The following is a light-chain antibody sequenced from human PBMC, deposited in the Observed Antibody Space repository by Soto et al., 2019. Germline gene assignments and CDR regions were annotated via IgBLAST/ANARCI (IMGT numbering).Light chain of an antibody. CDR1: SSDVGGYKY. Sequence: QSALTQPASVSGSPGQSITISCTGTSSDVGGYKYVSWYQQHPGKAPKLMIYEVSHRPSGVSNRFSGSKSGNMASLTISGLQAEDEADYYCSSYTSSSPCVFGTGTKLTVL. V-gene: IGLV2-14*01. J-gene: IGLJ1*01. CDR2: EVS. CDR3: SSYTSSSPCV.